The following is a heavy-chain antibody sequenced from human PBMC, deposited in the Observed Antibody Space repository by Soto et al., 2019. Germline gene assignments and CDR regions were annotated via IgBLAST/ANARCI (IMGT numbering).Heavy chain of an antibody. CDR1: GGTFSSYR. CDR3: ARDSGAKLSSS. Sequence: SVKVSCKASGGTFSSYRFSWVRQARGQGLEWLGGIVPIYRTADYAQKFQGRVTITADESTRTVYMELSSLKSQDTALYYCARDSGAKLSSSWGQGTLVTVSS. J-gene: IGHJ4*02. D-gene: IGHD6-13*01. CDR2: IVPIYRTA. V-gene: IGHV1-69*13.